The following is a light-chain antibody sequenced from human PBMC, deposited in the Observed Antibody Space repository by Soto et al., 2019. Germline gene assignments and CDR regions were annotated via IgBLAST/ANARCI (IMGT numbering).Light chain of an antibody. CDR2: DVS. CDR1: SSDVGAYNY. Sequence: QSALTQPASVSGSPGQSITISCTGTSSDVGAYNYDSWYQQYPGEAPKVIIYDVSHRPAGVSNRFSGSKSGNTASLTISGLQTQDEADYYCSSYTSATTYVFGTGTMVTVL. J-gene: IGLJ1*01. CDR3: SSYTSATTYV. V-gene: IGLV2-14*01.